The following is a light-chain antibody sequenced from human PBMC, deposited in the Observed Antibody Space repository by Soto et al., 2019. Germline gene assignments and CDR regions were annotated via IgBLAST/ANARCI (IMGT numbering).Light chain of an antibody. J-gene: IGLJ2*01. CDR2: DVS. Sequence: QSALTQPASVSGSPGQSITISCTGTSSDVGTYEYVSWYQHHPGKAPKLMIYDVSNRPSGVSDRFSGSKPGNTASLTISGLQAEDEADYYCSSYASNGDVLFGGGTKVTVL. V-gene: IGLV2-14*03. CDR3: SSYASNGDVL. CDR1: SSDVGTYEY.